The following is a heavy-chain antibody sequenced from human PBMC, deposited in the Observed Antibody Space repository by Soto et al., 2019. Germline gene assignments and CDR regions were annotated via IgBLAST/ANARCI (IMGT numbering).Heavy chain of an antibody. CDR1: GFSFSNFW. CDR3: ARGGGGVDY. V-gene: IGHV3-7*01. CDR2: IKQDGSEK. Sequence: EVQLVESGGGLVQPGGSLRLSCAASGFSFSNFWMSWVRQAPGKGLEWVANIKQDGSEKYYVDSVKGRFTISRDNAKNSLSLQMNSLRAEDTAVYYWARGGGGVDYWGQGTLVTVSS. J-gene: IGHJ4*02. D-gene: IGHD2-15*01.